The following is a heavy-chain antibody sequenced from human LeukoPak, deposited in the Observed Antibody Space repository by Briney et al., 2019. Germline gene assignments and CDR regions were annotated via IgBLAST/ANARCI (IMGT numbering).Heavy chain of an antibody. J-gene: IGHJ4*02. D-gene: IGHD1-1*01. CDR1: GYTFTGYY. Sequence: ASVKVSCKASGYTFTGYYMHWARQAPGQGLGWMGWINPNSGGTNYAQKFQGRVTMTRDTSISTAYMELSRLRSDDTAVYYCARDRANWNDPNFDYWGQGTLVTVSS. V-gene: IGHV1-2*02. CDR2: INPNSGGT. CDR3: ARDRANWNDPNFDY.